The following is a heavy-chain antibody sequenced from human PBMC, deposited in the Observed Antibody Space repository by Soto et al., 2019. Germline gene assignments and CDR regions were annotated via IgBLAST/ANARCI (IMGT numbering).Heavy chain of an antibody. Sequence: QVQLVQSGAEVKKPGSSVKVSCKASGGTFSSYAISWVRQAPGQGLEWMGGIIPIFGTANYAQKFQGRVTITADESTSTAYMELSSLRSEDTAVYYCARGSCSGGSCYYYYYGMDVCGQGTTVTVSS. CDR2: IIPIFGTA. J-gene: IGHJ6*02. CDR1: GGTFSSYA. D-gene: IGHD2-15*01. CDR3: ARGSCSGGSCYYYYYGMDV. V-gene: IGHV1-69*01.